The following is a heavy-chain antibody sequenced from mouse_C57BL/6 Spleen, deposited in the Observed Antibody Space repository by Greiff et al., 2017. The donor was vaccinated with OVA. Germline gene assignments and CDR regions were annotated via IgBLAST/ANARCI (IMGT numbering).Heavy chain of an antibody. D-gene: IGHD1-1*01. Sequence: QVQLQQSGAELVKPGASVKLSCKASGYTFTSYWMHWVKQRPGRGLEWIGRIDPNSGGTKYNEKFKSKATLTVDKPSSTAYMQLSSLTSEDSAVYYCARYYYGSSPYWYFDVWGTGTTVTVSS. V-gene: IGHV1-72*01. CDR1: GYTFTSYW. J-gene: IGHJ1*03. CDR3: ARYYYGSSPYWYFDV. CDR2: IDPNSGGT.